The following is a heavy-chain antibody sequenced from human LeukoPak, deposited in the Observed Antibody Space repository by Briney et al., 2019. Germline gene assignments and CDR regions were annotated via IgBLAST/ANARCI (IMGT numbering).Heavy chain of an antibody. J-gene: IGHJ4*02. CDR2: IYYSGST. D-gene: IGHD6-19*01. Sequence: SETLSLTCTVSGGSISSYYWSWIRQPPGKGLEWIGYIYYSGSTNYNPSLKSRVTISVDTSKNQFSLKLSSVTAADTAVYYCARGGGWYHGRLDYWGQGTLVTVSS. V-gene: IGHV4-59*08. CDR1: GGSISSYY. CDR3: ARGGGWYHGRLDY.